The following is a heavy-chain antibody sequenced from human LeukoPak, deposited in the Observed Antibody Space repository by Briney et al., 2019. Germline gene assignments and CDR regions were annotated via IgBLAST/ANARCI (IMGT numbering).Heavy chain of an antibody. Sequence: SETLSLTRTVSGGSISSYYWSWIRQPPGKGLEWIGYIYYSGSTNYNPSLKSRVTISVDTSKNQFSLKLSSVTAADTAVYYCARGGSTSHNWFDPWGQGTLVTVSS. CDR2: IYYSGST. J-gene: IGHJ5*02. V-gene: IGHV4-59*01. D-gene: IGHD2-2*01. CDR1: GGSISSYY. CDR3: ARGGSTSHNWFDP.